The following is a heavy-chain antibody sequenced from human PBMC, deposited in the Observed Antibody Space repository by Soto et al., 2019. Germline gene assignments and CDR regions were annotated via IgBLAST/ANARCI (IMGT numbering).Heavy chain of an antibody. Sequence: PSETLSLTCTVSGGSISSGGYYWSWIRQHPGKGLEWIGYIYYSGSTYYNPSLKSRVTISVDTSKNQFSLKLSSVTAADTAVYYCARVSTHIVATMTYYGMDVWGQGTTLTVSS. CDR3: ARVSTHIVATMTYYGMDV. D-gene: IGHD5-12*01. CDR2: IYYSGST. J-gene: IGHJ6*02. CDR1: GGSISSGGYY. V-gene: IGHV4-31*03.